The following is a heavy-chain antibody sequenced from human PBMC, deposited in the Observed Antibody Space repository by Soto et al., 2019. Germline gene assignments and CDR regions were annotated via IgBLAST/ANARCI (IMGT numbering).Heavy chain of an antibody. V-gene: IGHV1-2*02. J-gene: IGHJ4*02. CDR1: GYTFTGYY. Sequence: ASVKVSCKASGYTFTGYYLHWVRQAPGQGLEWMGWINPNTGVTSFAQNFQGRVTMTRDTSIRTAYMELSWLRSDDTAMYYCARKHIAAPGTFDYLGQGTLVTVSS. CDR2: INPNTGVT. CDR3: ARKHIAAPGTFDY. D-gene: IGHD6-13*01.